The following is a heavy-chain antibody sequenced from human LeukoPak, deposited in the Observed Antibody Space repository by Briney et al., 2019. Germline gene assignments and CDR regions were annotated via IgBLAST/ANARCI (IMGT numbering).Heavy chain of an antibody. CDR1: GGSISSYY. Sequence: LETLSLTCTVSGGSISSYYWSWIRQPPGKGLEWIGYIYTSGSTNYNPSLKSRVTISVDTSKNQFSLKLSSVTAADTAVYYCARGYSSGLSAAFDIWGQGTMVTVSS. J-gene: IGHJ3*02. CDR3: ARGYSSGLSAAFDI. CDR2: IYTSGST. D-gene: IGHD6-19*01. V-gene: IGHV4-4*09.